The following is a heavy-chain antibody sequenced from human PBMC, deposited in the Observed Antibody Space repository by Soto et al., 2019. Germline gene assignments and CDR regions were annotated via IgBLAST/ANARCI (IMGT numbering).Heavy chain of an antibody. J-gene: IGHJ4*02. D-gene: IGHD6-19*01. CDR3: ARDTGWGLGY. CDR2: IYYSGGT. CDR1: GDSINSNYC. V-gene: IGHV4-4*02. Sequence: QVQLQESGPGLVRPSGTLSLTCAVSGDSINSNYCWTWVRQPPGKGLEWIAEIYYSGGTSYNPSLKNRVPISMAKSKNQFSLTLTSVTAADTAMYYCARDTGWGLGYWGQGTLVTVSS.